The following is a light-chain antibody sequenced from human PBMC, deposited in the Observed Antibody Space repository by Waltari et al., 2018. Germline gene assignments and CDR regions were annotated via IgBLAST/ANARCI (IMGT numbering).Light chain of an antibody. J-gene: IGLJ2*01. CDR1: SSDVGGYNY. Sequence: QSALTQPASVSGSPGQSITISCPGTSSDVGGYNYVSWYQQHPGKAPTLMIYDVSKRPSGVSNRFSGSKSGNTASLTISGLQAEDEADYYCSSYTSSSTLVFGGGTKLTVL. CDR2: DVS. V-gene: IGLV2-14*01. CDR3: SSYTSSSTLV.